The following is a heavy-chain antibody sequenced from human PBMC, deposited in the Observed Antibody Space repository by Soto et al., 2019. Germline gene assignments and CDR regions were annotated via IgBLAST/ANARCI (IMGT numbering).Heavy chain of an antibody. CDR3: ARGDTAMVTIDY. J-gene: IGHJ4*02. V-gene: IGHV4-34*01. Sequence: KPSETLSLTCAVYGGSFSGYYWSWIRQPPGKGLEWIGEINHSGSTNYNPSLKSRVTISVDTSKNQFSLKLSSVTAADTAVYYCARGDTAMVTIDYWGQGTLVT. CDR1: GGSFSGYY. CDR2: INHSGST. D-gene: IGHD5-18*01.